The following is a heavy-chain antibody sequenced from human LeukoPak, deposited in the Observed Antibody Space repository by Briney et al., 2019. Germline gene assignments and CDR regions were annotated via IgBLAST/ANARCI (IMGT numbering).Heavy chain of an antibody. CDR1: GFTFSSYG. J-gene: IGHJ6*02. Sequence: GGSLRLSCAASGFTFSSYGMHWVRQAPGKGLEWVAVISYDGSNKYYADSVKGRFTISRDNSKNTLYLQMNSLRAEDTAVYYCATDPPPIAAAGTTHYYYYGMDVWGQGTTVTVSS. V-gene: IGHV3-30*03. CDR3: ATDPPPIAAAGTTHYYYYGMDV. CDR2: ISYDGSNK. D-gene: IGHD6-13*01.